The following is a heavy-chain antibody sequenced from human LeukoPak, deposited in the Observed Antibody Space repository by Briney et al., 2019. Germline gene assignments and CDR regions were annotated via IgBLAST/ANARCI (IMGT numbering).Heavy chain of an antibody. CDR1: GFIFSDFS. CDR2: MNEYGSEI. Sequence: GGSLRLSCAVSGFIFSDFSMSWVRQAPGKGLEWVAKMNEYGSEIFYVDSVKGRFTISRDNSKNSLYLQMDNLRAEDTAVYYCARDLYVVGYYDILTGYYKGDAFDIWGQGTMVTVSS. V-gene: IGHV3-7*01. CDR3: ARDLYVVGYYDILTGYYKGDAFDI. D-gene: IGHD3-9*01. J-gene: IGHJ3*02.